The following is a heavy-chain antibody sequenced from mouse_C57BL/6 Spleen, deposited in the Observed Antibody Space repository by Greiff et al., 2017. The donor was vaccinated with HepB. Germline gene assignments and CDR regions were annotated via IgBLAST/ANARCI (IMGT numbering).Heavy chain of an antibody. J-gene: IGHJ2*01. CDR1: GYTFTDYN. V-gene: IGHV1-22*01. CDR2: INPNNGGT. Sequence: VQLKESGPELVKPGASVKMSCKASGYTFTDYNMHWVKQSHGKSLEWIGYINPNNGGTSYNQKFKGKATLTVNKSSSTAYMELRSLTSEDSAVYYCARGGSSGLLDYWGQGTTLTVSS. CDR3: ARGGSSGLLDY. D-gene: IGHD3-2*02.